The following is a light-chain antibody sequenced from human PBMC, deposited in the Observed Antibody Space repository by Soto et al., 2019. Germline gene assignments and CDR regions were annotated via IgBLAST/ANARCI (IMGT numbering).Light chain of an antibody. V-gene: IGLV1-44*01. J-gene: IGLJ1*01. Sequence: QSVLTQPLSASGTPGQRVTISCSTSSSNLGDNTVNWYQHVPGTAPKLLIYSYDQRPSGVPDRFSGSKSGTSASLAISGLQSEDEADYYCAAWDASLDGYVFGTGTKLTVL. CDR3: AAWDASLDGYV. CDR1: SSNLGDNT. CDR2: SYD.